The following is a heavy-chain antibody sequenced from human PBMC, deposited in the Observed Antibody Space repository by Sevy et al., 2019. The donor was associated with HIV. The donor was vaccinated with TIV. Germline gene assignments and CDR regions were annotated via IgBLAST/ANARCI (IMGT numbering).Heavy chain of an antibody. Sequence: SETLSLTCTVSGGSISSGDYNWNWIRQPPGKGLEWIGCIYYSGLTYYNPSLKSRITLSVDRSENQFSLTLSSVTAADTAVYYCARSYSDYSNALAFDYWGQGTLVTVSS. D-gene: IGHD4-4*01. CDR3: ARSYSDYSNALAFDY. J-gene: IGHJ4*02. V-gene: IGHV4-30-4*01. CDR2: IYYSGLT. CDR1: GGSISSGDYN.